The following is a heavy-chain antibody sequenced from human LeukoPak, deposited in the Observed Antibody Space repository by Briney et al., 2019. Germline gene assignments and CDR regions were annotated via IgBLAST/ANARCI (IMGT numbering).Heavy chain of an antibody. CDR1: GGSISSGSYY. V-gene: IGHV4-61*02. D-gene: IGHD5-18*01. J-gene: IGHJ5*02. Sequence: SQTLSLTCTVSGGSISSGSYYWSWIRQPAGKGLEWIGRIYSSGSTNYNPSLESRVTISVDTSKNQFSLKLSSVSAADTAFYFCLNSGSNYEAVSWGQGTLVTVSS. CDR2: IYSSGST. CDR3: LNSGSNYEAVS.